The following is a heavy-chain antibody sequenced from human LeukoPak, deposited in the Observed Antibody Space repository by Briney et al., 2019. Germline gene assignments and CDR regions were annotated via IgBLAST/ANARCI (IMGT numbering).Heavy chain of an antibody. Sequence: ASVKVSCKASGYTFTGYYMHWVRQAPGQGLEWMGWINPNSGGTNYAQKFQGRVTMTRDTSISTAYMELSSLRSEDTAVYYCATGAWWDLDSVAHPDYWGQGTLVTVSS. J-gene: IGHJ4*02. D-gene: IGHD1-26*01. CDR1: GYTFTGYY. V-gene: IGHV1-2*02. CDR3: ATGAWWDLDSVAHPDY. CDR2: INPNSGGT.